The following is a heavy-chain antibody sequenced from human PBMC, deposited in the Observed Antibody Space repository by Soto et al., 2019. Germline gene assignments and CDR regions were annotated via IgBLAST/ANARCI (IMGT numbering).Heavy chain of an antibody. CDR2: IIPIFGTA. J-gene: IGHJ4*02. CDR1: GGTFSSYA. CDR3: ARLRNYYDSSGYLFGEFDY. V-gene: IGHV1-69*13. D-gene: IGHD3-22*01. Sequence: ASVKVSCKASGGTFSSYAISWVRQAPGRGLEWMGGIIPIFGTANYAQKFQGRVTITADESTSTAYMELSSLRSEDTAVYYCARLRNYYDSSGYLFGEFDYWAQGTKVTVSS.